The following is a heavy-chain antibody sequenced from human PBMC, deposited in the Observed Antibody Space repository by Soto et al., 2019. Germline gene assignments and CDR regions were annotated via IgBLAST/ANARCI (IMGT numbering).Heavy chain of an antibody. D-gene: IGHD1-7*01. CDR3: ARSIPGTTSFDS. V-gene: IGHV3-72*01. CDR1: GFTFSDYY. Sequence: EVHLVESGGGLVQPGGSLRLSCAGSGFTFSDYYIDWVRQAPGKGLEWVGRSRDKGNSYSTAYAASAKGRFTVTRGTSKTPLYRQMHSLEADDTALYYCARSIPGTTSFDSWGQGTPVTVSS. CDR2: SRDKGNSYST. J-gene: IGHJ4*02.